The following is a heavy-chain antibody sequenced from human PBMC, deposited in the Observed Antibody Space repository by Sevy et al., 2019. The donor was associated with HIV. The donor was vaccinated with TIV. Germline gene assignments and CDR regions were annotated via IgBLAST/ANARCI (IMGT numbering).Heavy chain of an antibody. CDR1: GFTFSSYA. V-gene: IGHV3-23*01. CDR3: AKDLGYDFWSRYPKKEYFQH. J-gene: IGHJ1*01. CDR2: ISGSGGST. Sequence: GGSLRLSCAASGFTFSSYAMSWVRQAPGKGLEWVSAISGSGGSTYYADSVKGRFTISRDNSKNTLYLQMNSLRAEDTAVYYCAKDLGYDFWSRYPKKEYFQHWGQGTLVTVSS. D-gene: IGHD3-3*01.